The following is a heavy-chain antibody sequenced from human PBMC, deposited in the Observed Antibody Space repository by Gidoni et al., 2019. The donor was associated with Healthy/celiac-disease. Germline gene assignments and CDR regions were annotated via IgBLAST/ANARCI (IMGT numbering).Heavy chain of an antibody. CDR1: GGPISSSNW. D-gene: IGHD3-3*01. J-gene: IGHJ5*02. CDR3: ARRITIFGVVISHNWFDP. Sequence: QVQLQESGPGLVKPSGTLSLTCAVSGGPISSSNWWSWVRQPPGKGLEWIGEIYHSRSTNYNPSLKSRVTISVDKSKNQFSLKLSSVTAADTAVYYCARRITIFGVVISHNWFDPWGQGTLVTVSS. CDR2: IYHSRST. V-gene: IGHV4-4*02.